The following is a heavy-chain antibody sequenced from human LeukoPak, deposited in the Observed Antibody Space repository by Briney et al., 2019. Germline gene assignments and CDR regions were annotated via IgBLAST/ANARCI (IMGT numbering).Heavy chain of an antibody. CDR1: GFIFSTSS. Sequence: GGSLRLSCAASGFIFSTSSMNWVRQAPGKGLEWVSYISSSGSTISYADSVKGRFTISRDNAKNSLYLQMNSLRAEDTAVYYCASHFSSSSGYFDYWGQGTLVTVSS. J-gene: IGHJ4*02. V-gene: IGHV3-48*04. CDR3: ASHFSSSSGYFDY. CDR2: ISSSGSTI. D-gene: IGHD6-6*01.